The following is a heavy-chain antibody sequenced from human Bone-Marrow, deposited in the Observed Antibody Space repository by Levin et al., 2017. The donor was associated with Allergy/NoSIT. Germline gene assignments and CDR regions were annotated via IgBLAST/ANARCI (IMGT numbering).Heavy chain of an antibody. V-gene: IGHV5-51*01. CDR3: ARRPAGRGITNFDY. CDR2: IYPGDSHT. CDR1: GYNFIAYW. J-gene: IGHJ4*02. Sequence: GGSLRLSCEVSGYNFIAYWIGWVRQTPGKGLEYIGLIYPGDSHTRYSPSFQGQVTISADKSISTAYLEWSSLKASDTAMYYCARRPAGRGITNFDYWGRGTLVTVSS. D-gene: IGHD3-10*01.